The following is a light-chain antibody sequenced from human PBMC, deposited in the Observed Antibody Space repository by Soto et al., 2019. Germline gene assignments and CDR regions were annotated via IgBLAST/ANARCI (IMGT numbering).Light chain of an antibody. CDR3: SSYTSSSTPL. V-gene: IGLV2-14*01. CDR1: SSDVGGYNY. CDR2: EVS. Sequence: QSALTQPASVSGSPGQSITISCTGTSSDVGGYNYVSWYQQHPGKAPKLMIYEVSKRPSGVSNRFSGSNSGNTASLTISGLQAEDEADYYCSSYTSSSTPLFGGGTKLTVL. J-gene: IGLJ2*01.